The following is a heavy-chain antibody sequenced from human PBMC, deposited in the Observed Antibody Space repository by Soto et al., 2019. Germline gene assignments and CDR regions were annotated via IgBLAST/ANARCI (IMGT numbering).Heavy chain of an antibody. V-gene: IGHV1-69*13. Sequence: GASVKASCKASGGTFSSNAISWVRQAPGQGLEWMGGIIPIFGTANYAQKFQGRVTITADESTSTAYMELSSLRSDDTAVYYCARDYCDSSVCNLDYWGQGTLVTVSS. CDR3: ARDYCDSSVCNLDY. D-gene: IGHD3-22*01. CDR1: GGTFSSNA. J-gene: IGHJ4*02. CDR2: IIPIFGTA.